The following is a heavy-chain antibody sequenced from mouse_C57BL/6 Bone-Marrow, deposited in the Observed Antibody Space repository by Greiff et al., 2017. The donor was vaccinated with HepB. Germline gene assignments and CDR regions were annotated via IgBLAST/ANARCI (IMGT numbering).Heavy chain of an antibody. J-gene: IGHJ1*03. V-gene: IGHV5-6*01. CDR3: ARHGPRRRCWYFDV. Sequence: EVQLMESGADLVKPGGSLKLSCAASGFTFSSYGMSWVRQTPDKRLEWVATISSGGSYTYYPDSVKGRFTISRDNAKNTLYLQMSSLKSEDAAMYYCARHGPRRRCWYFDVWGTGTTVTVSS. CDR1: GFTFSSYG. CDR2: ISSGGSYT.